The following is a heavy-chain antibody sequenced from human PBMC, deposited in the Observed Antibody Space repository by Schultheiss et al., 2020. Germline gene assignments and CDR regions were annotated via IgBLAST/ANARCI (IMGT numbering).Heavy chain of an antibody. CDR3: ARMSTGYSGSYPFQAAFDI. J-gene: IGHJ3*02. V-gene: IGHV1-69*13. CDR2: IIPIFGTA. Sequence: SVKVSCKASGGTFSSYAISWVRQAPGQGLEWMGGIIPIFGTANYAQKFQGRVTITADESTSTAYMELSSLRSEDTAVYYCARMSTGYSGSYPFQAAFDIWGQGTMGTVSS. CDR1: GGTFSSYA. D-gene: IGHD1-26*01.